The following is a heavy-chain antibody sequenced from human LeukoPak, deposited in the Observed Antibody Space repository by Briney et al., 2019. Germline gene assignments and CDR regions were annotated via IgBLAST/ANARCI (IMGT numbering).Heavy chain of an antibody. CDR1: GYTFNGYY. CDR2: INPNSGGT. D-gene: IGHD6-19*01. V-gene: IGHV1-2*02. Sequence: GASVKVSCKASGYTFNGYYIHWVRQAPGQGLEWMGWINPNSGGTNYAQKFQGRVTMTRDTSISTAYMELSRLNFDDRAIYYCAREGSSGWSPRGWFDPWGQGTLVTVSS. CDR3: AREGSSGWSPRGWFDP. J-gene: IGHJ5*02.